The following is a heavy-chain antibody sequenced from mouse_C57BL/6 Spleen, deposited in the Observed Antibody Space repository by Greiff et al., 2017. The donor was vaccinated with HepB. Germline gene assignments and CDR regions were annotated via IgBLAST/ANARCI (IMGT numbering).Heavy chain of an antibody. CDR3: ARRQLRLRAPGAMDY. J-gene: IGHJ4*01. V-gene: IGHV1-39*01. CDR1: GYSFTDYN. D-gene: IGHD3-2*02. Sequence: VQLQQSGPELVKPGASVKISCKASGYSFTDYNMNWVKQSHGKSLEWIGVINPNYGTTSYNQKFKGKATLTVDQSSSTAYMQLNSLTSEDSAVYYCARRQLRLRAPGAMDYWGQGTSVTVSS. CDR2: INPNYGTT.